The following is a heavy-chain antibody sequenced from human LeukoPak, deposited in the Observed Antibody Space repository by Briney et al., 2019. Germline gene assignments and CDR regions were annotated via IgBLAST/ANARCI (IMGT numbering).Heavy chain of an antibody. D-gene: IGHD3-22*01. Sequence: GGSLRLSCAASGFTFSSYAMHWVRQAPGEGLEWVAVISYDGSNKYYADSVKGRFTISRDNSKNTLYLQMNSLRAEDTAVYYCARDLSSIVVVITSLGYWGQGTLVTVSS. CDR3: ARDLSSIVVVITSLGY. CDR1: GFTFSSYA. CDR2: ISYDGSNK. J-gene: IGHJ4*02. V-gene: IGHV3-30-3*01.